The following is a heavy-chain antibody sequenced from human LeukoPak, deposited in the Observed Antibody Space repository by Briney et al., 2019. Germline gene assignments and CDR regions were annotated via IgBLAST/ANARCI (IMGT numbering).Heavy chain of an antibody. CDR3: ARGRSSSYYYGLDY. CDR2: IIPILGTT. V-gene: IGHV1-69*13. J-gene: IGHJ4*02. CDR1: GGTFSSYA. D-gene: IGHD3-22*01. Sequence: SVKVSCKASGGTFSSYAISWVRQAPGQGLEWMGGIIPILGTTNYAQKFQGRVTFTADESTSTAYMDLSSLELSSLRSEDTAVYYCARGRSSSYYYGLDYWGQGTLVTVSS.